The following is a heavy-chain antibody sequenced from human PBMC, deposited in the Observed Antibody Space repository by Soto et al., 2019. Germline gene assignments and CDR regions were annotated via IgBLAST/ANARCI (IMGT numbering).Heavy chain of an antibody. D-gene: IGHD3-3*01. CDR3: AREQFNFDFWSGSSY. Sequence: SLRLSCGASGFTFSNYAMHWVRQAPGKGLEWVALIWYDGGKTYYADSVKGRFTISRDNSEDTLYLQMNSLSVEDTAVYYCAREQFNFDFWSGSSYWGQGTLVTVSS. CDR1: GFTFSNYA. J-gene: IGHJ4*02. CDR2: IWYDGGKT. V-gene: IGHV3-33*01.